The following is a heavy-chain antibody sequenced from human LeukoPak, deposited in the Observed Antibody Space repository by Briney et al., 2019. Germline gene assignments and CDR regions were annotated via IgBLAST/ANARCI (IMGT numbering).Heavy chain of an antibody. V-gene: IGHV4-39*07. CDR3: ARGASVPLAFDP. D-gene: IGHD3-10*01. Sequence: SETLSLTCTVSGASIGSTTYYWGWIRQPPGKGLEWIGSIHYSGSTNYNPSLKSRVTISVDTSKNQFSLKLSSVTAADTAVYYCARGASVPLAFDPWGQGTLVTVSS. J-gene: IGHJ5*02. CDR2: IHYSGST. CDR1: GASIGSTTYY.